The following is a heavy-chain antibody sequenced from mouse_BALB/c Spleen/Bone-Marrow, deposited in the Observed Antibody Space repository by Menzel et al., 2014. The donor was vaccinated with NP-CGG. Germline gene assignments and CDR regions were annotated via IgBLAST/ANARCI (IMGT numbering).Heavy chain of an antibody. J-gene: IGHJ4*01. CDR3: ARGGLRLPYAMDY. CDR2: INPSGGYA. Sequence: QVQLQQPGAELARPGASVKMSCTASGYTFPSYTIHWVKQRPGQGLEWIGYINPSGGYANYNQNFKDKATLTADKSSSTAYMQLSSLTSEDSAVFYCARGGLRLPYAMDYWGQGTSVTVSS. V-gene: IGHV1-4*01. D-gene: IGHD1-2*01. CDR1: GYTFPSYT.